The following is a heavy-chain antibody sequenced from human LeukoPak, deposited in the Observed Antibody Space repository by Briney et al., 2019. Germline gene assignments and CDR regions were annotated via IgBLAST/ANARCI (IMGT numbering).Heavy chain of an antibody. D-gene: IGHD3-3*01. CDR3: ARDFGVIRRS. CDR1: GFSVRDYA. J-gene: IGHJ5*02. CDR2: MSYEETYK. Sequence: PGGSLRLSCAASGFSVRDYAMHWVRRAPGKGLEWVAVMSYEETYKNYAEAVKGRFTISRDDSKNTLFLQMSSLRPEDTAVYYCARDFGVIRRSWGQGTLVSVSS. V-gene: IGHV3-30-3*01.